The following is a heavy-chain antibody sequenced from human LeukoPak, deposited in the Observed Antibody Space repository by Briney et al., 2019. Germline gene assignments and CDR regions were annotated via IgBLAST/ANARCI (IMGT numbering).Heavy chain of an antibody. J-gene: IGHJ4*02. CDR2: IIPILGIA. D-gene: IGHD3-22*01. Sequence: SVKVSCKASGYTFTSYGISWVRQAPGQGLEWMGRIIPILGIANYAQKFQGRVTITADKSTSTAYMELSSLRSEDTAVYYCARDLVYYDSSGYYPYFDYWGQGTLVTVSS. CDR3: ARDLVYYDSSGYYPYFDY. V-gene: IGHV1-69*04. CDR1: GYTFTSYG.